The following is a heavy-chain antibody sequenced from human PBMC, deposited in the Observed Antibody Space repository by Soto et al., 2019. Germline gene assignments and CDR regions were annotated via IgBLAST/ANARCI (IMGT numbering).Heavy chain of an antibody. V-gene: IGHV1-69*13. CDR3: ARAYYYDSSGYYYYFDY. CDR2: IIPIFGTA. CDR1: GGTFSSYA. D-gene: IGHD3-22*01. Sequence: SVKVSCKASGGTFSSYAISWVRQAPGQGLEWMGGIIPIFGTANYAQKFQGRVTITADESTSTAYMELSSLRSEDTAVYYCARAYYYDSSGYYYYFDYWGQGTLVTVSS. J-gene: IGHJ4*02.